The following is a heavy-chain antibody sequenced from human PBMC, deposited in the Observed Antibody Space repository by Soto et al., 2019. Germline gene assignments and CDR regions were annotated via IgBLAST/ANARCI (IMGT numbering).Heavy chain of an antibody. V-gene: IGHV3-30*18. CDR3: AKVRVPAATAYYYYGMDV. D-gene: IGHD2-2*01. CDR1: GFTFSSYG. CDR2: ISYDGSNK. Sequence: GGSLRLSCAASGFTFSSYGMHWVRQAPGKGLEWVAVISYDGSNKYYADSVKGRFTISRDNSKNTLYLQMNSLRAEDTAVYYCAKVRVPAATAYYYYGMDVWGQGTTVTVSS. J-gene: IGHJ6*02.